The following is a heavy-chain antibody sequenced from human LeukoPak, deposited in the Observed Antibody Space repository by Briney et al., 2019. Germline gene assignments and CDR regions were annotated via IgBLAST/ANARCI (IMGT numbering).Heavy chain of an antibody. V-gene: IGHV3-48*04. J-gene: IGHJ4*02. CDR2: ISSGSSTI. D-gene: IGHD3-22*01. Sequence: VGSLRLSCAASGFTFSSYSMNWVRQAPGKGLEWVSYISSGSSTIYYADSVKGRFTISRDNAKNSLYLQMNSLRAEDTAVYYCARNTYYYHSSGYESVPPYYWGQGTLVTVSS. CDR3: ARNTYYYHSSGYESVPPYY. CDR1: GFTFSSYS.